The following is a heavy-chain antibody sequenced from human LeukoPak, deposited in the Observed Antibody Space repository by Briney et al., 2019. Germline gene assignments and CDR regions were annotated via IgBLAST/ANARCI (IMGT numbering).Heavy chain of an antibody. J-gene: IGHJ2*01. CDR3: ARAFKVPSWYFAL. V-gene: IGHV3-21*04. Sequence: GGSLRLSCAASGFTFSSYSMNWVRQAPGKGLEWVSSISSSSSYIYYADSVKGRFTISRDNAKNSLYLQMNSLRAEDTAVYYCARAFKVPSWYFALWGRGTLVTVSS. CDR1: GFTFSSYS. CDR2: ISSSSSYI.